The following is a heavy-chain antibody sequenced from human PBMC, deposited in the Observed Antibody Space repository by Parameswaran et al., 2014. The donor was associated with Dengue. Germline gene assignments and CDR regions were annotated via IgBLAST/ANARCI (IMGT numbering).Heavy chain of an antibody. V-gene: IGHV2-5*02. J-gene: IGHJ5*02. Sequence: LPGSGPTLVKPTQTLTLTCTFSGFSLSTSGVGVGWIRQPPGKALEWLALIYWDDDKRYSPSLKSRLTITKDTSKNQVVLTMTNMDPVDTATYYCAHRRAMSFWSGYYTHNWFDPWGQGTLVTVSS. D-gene: IGHD3-3*01. CDR2: IYWDDDK. CDR1: GFSLSTSGVG. CDR3: AHRRAMSFWSGYYTHNWFDP.